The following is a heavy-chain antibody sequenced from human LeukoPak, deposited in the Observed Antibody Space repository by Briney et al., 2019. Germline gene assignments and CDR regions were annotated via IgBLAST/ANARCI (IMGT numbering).Heavy chain of an antibody. D-gene: IGHD2-15*01. J-gene: IGHJ4*02. CDR2: IYSGGST. Sequence: GGSLRLSCAASGFTVSSNYMSWVRQAPGKGLEWVSVIYSGGSTYYADSVKGRFTISRDNSKNTLYLQMNSLRAEDTAVYYCARVKCSGGSCYSPFDYWGQGTLVTVSS. CDR3: ARVKCSGGSCYSPFDY. CDR1: GFTVSSNY. V-gene: IGHV3-66*01.